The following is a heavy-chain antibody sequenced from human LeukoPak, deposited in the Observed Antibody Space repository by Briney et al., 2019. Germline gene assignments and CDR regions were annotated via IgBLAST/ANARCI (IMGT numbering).Heavy chain of an antibody. J-gene: IGHJ6*02. Sequence: QTGGSLRLSCAVSGFTFSSYSMNWVRQAPGKGLEWVSYISSGSSTIYYADSVKGRFTISRDNAKNSLYLQMNSVRAEDTALYYCAKDTGYDFWSGPYTGKDYYYYGMDVWGQGTTVTVSS. D-gene: IGHD3-3*01. CDR1: GFTFSSYS. CDR2: ISSGSSTI. V-gene: IGHV3-48*01. CDR3: AKDTGYDFWSGPYTGKDYYYYGMDV.